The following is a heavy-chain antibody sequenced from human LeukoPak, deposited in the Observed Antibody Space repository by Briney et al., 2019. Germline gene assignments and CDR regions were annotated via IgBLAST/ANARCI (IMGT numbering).Heavy chain of an antibody. V-gene: IGHV4-61*02. Sequence: SETLSLTCTVSGGSIISRSYYWGWVRQPAGKGLEWIGRIYTSGSTNHNPSLKSRVTMSVDTSKNQFSLRLSSVTAADTAVYYCARNNWNDASFDYWGQGTLVTVSS. CDR3: ARNNWNDASFDY. J-gene: IGHJ4*02. CDR2: IYTSGST. D-gene: IGHD1-1*01. CDR1: GGSIISRSYY.